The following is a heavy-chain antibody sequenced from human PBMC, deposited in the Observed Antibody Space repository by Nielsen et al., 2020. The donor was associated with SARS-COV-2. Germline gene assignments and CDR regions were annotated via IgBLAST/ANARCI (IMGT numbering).Heavy chain of an antibody. V-gene: IGHV4-34*01. CDR3: ARGLRDGRGGYYWSYWFDP. D-gene: IGHD1-26*01. Sequence: WIRQPPGKGLEWIGEINHSGSTNYNPSLKSRVTISVDTSKNQFSLKLSSVTAADTAVYYCARGLRDGRGGYYWSYWFDPWGQGTLVTVSS. J-gene: IGHJ5*02. CDR2: INHSGST.